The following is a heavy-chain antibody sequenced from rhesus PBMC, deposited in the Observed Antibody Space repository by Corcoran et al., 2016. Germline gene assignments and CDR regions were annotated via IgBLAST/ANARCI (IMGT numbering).Heavy chain of an antibody. CDR3: ARSLNLVSLFDY. CDR1: VGSISRNS. CDR2: ISGSGGST. V-gene: IGHV4-173*01. D-gene: IGHD3-16*01. J-gene: IGHJ4*01. Sequence: VQLQESGPGLVKPSETLSLTGAVLVGSISRNSWSWSAHPPGKGLEWIGRISGSGGSTDYNPSLKSRVTISTDTSKNQFSLKLSSVTAADTAVYYCARSLNLVSLFDYWGQGVLVTVSS.